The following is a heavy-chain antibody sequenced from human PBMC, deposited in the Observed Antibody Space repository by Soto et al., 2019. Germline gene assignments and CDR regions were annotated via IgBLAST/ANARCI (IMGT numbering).Heavy chain of an antibody. J-gene: IGHJ4*02. CDR2: ISADGAGT. V-gene: IGHV3-23*01. CDR1: GFTFNTYA. D-gene: IGHD6-13*01. CDR3: ARISSSSCTDY. Sequence: PGGSLRLSCAASGFTFNTYAMNWVRQAPGKGLEWVSAISADGAGTYYADSVKGRFTISRDNSKNTLSLQMNSLGAEDTAIFYCARISSSSCTDYWGQGTLVTVSS.